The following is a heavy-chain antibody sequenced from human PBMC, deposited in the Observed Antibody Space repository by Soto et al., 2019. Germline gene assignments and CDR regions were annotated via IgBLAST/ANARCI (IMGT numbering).Heavy chain of an antibody. CDR2: TSYDGLNT. J-gene: IGHJ4*02. Sequence: SLILSCAASGFTLSSFAMHWVGQAPGKGLEWVATTSYDGLNTFYGESVRGRFSISRDTSKNTLFLQMDSLKTEDTAVYFCAKSSSGLRGYFDSWGRGTMVTVYS. V-gene: IGHV3-30-3*02. CDR3: AKSSSGLRGYFDS. CDR1: GFTLSSFA. D-gene: IGHD3-10*01.